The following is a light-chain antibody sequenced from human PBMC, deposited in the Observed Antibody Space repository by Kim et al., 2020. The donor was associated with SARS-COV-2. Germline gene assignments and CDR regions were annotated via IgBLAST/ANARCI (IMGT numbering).Light chain of an antibody. V-gene: IGKV3-15*01. CDR2: GAF. J-gene: IGKJ4*01. CDR3: QQYHDWPLT. Sequence: EIVMTQSPGTLSVSPGEKATLSCGASQSVGTDLAWYLQKPGQAPRLLIFGAFNRATGIPGRFSGGGSGTEFTLTISSLQSEDFAVYYCQQYHDWPLTFGGGTKVDIK. CDR1: QSVGTD.